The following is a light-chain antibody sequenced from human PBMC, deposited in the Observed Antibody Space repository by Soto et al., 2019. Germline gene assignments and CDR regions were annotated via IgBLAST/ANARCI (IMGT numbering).Light chain of an antibody. CDR2: YAS. J-gene: IGKJ3*01. V-gene: IGKV3-15*01. Sequence: EMVMTQSPATLSVSPGERVTLSCRASESVHRNLAWYQQKPGQGPSLLIYYASTRATGVPDRFPGSGSGTEFTLTISSLQSEDFGVYHCQHYSNWPPTFGPGTKVHIK. CDR1: ESVHRN. CDR3: QHYSNWPPT.